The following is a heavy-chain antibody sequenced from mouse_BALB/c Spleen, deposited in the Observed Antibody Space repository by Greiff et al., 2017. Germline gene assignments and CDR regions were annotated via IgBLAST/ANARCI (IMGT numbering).Heavy chain of an antibody. J-gene: IGHJ2*01. Sequence: EVQLQESGPGLVKPSQSLSLTCTVTGYSITSDYAWNWIRQFPGNKLEWMGYISYSGSTSYNPSLKSRISITRDTSKNQFFLQLNSVTTEDTATYYCARAVGFDYWGQGTTLTVSS. V-gene: IGHV3-2*02. CDR1: GYSITSDYA. CDR3: ARAVGFDY. CDR2: ISYSGST. D-gene: IGHD1-1*01.